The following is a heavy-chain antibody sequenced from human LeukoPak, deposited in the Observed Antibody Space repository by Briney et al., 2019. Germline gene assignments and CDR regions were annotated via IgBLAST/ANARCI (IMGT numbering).Heavy chain of an antibody. CDR3: ARQMGLRIPDF. CDR1: GGSFSGYY. J-gene: IGHJ4*02. V-gene: IGHV4-34*01. Sequence: SETLSLTCAVYGGSFSGYYWNWVRQPPGKGLEWIGEIHHSGSTNYNPSLKSRVTVSVDTSKNQFSLKLSSVTAADTAVYYCARQMGLRIPDFWGQGTLVTVSS. D-gene: IGHD2-21*01. CDR2: IHHSGST.